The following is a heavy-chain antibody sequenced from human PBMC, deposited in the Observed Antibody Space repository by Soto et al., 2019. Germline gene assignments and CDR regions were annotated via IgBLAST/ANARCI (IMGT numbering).Heavy chain of an antibody. CDR3: ARQDYFDRGALDY. CDR1: AFTFSKFV. CDR2: VSYDGKNK. Sequence: GGSLRLSCEASAFTFSKFVMHWVRQAPGKGLEWVAIVSYDGKNKQYAKSVKGRFTISRDNSKNTLYLQMNSLRGDDTAVYYCARQDYFDRGALDYWGQGTLVTVSS. D-gene: IGHD3-22*01. J-gene: IGHJ4*02. V-gene: IGHV3-30*04.